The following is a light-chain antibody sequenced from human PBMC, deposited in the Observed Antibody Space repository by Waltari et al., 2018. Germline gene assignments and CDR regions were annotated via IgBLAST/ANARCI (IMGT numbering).Light chain of an antibody. CDR1: QGINTY. CDR3: QQVKTYPYT. J-gene: IGKJ2*01. CDR2: VAS. Sequence: DIQLTQSPSSLSASVGDRVTITCRASQGINTYLAWYQPKLGKAPKLLIYVASTLQSGVPSRFSGSGSGTEFTLTISSLQPEDFATYYCQQVKTYPYTFGQGTKLEIK. V-gene: IGKV1-9*01.